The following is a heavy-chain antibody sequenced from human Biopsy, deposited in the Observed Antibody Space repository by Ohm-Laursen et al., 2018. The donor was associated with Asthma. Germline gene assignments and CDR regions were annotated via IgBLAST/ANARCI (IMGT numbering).Heavy chain of an antibody. Sequence: SLRLSCTASGFSFSGYTMNWVRQAPGKGLERDSSITSSSSYIFYADSVKGRFTISRDNPRNSLYLQMNSLRAEDTAVYYCARDAPTGGYIDYWGLGTLVTVAS. D-gene: IGHD7-27*01. J-gene: IGHJ4*02. V-gene: IGHV3-21*01. CDR3: ARDAPTGGYIDY. CDR2: ITSSSSYI. CDR1: GFSFSGYT.